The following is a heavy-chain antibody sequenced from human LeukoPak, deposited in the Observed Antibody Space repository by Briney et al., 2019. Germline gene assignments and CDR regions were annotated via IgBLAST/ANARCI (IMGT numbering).Heavy chain of an antibody. D-gene: IGHD5-12*01. CDR3: ARGPSGLRSPFNT. Sequence: SQTLSLTCTVSGGSISSGGYYWSWIRQPPGKGLEWIGSVSYSGSPYYNPSLTSRATISVDTSRNQVSLKLTSVTAADTAVYYCARGPSGLRSPFNTWGQGTTVTVSS. J-gene: IGHJ3*02. CDR1: GGSISSGGYY. V-gene: IGHV4-39*07. CDR2: VSYSGSP.